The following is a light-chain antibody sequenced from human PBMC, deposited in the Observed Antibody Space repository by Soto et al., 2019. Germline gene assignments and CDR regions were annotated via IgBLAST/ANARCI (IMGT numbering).Light chain of an antibody. V-gene: IGKV3-20*01. CDR3: QQYDSSPRT. CDR2: DAS. Sequence: EMVVTQSPGTLSLSTGERSTLSCRSSLSVSSTSLAWYQQKPGQAPRLLIYDASNRATGIPDRFSGSGSGTDFTLTISRLEPEDFAVYWCQQYDSSPRTFGQGAKVDIK. J-gene: IGKJ1*01. CDR1: LSVSSTS.